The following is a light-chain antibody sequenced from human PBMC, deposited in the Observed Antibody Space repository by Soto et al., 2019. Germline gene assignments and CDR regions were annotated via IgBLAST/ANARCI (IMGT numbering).Light chain of an antibody. J-gene: IGKJ3*01. CDR2: LAS. Sequence: DIQMTQSPCTLSASVGDRVTITWRASQSFSNWLAWYQQKPGKAPKLLIYLASTLVFGVPSRFSGSGSGTEFTLTISGLQPDDFATYYCQQYNSYPITFGPGTKVDIK. V-gene: IGKV1-5*03. CDR3: QQYNSYPIT. CDR1: QSFSNW.